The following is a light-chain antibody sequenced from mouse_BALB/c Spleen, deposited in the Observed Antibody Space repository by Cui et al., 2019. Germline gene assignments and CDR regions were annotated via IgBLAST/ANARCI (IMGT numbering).Light chain of an antibody. CDR2: STS. Sequence: QIVLTQSPAIMSAPLGEEITLTCSASSSVSYMHWYQQNSCTSPKLLIYSTSNLASGVPSRFSGSGSGTFYSLTIISVEAEDAADYYSHQWSSYPWTFGGGTKLEIK. CDR1: SSVSY. J-gene: IGKJ1*01. V-gene: IGKV4-80*01. CDR3: HQWSSYPWT.